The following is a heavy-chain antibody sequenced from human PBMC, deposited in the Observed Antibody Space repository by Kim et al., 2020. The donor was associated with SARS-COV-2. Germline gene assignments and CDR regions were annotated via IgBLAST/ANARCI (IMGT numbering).Heavy chain of an antibody. CDR3: ARHVKRRAYRFDY. CDR2: IYYSGST. V-gene: IGHV4-39*01. CDR1: GGSISSSSYY. J-gene: IGHJ4*02. Sequence: SETLSLTCTVSGGSISSSSYYWGWIRQPPGKGLEWIGSIYYSGSTYYNPSLKSRVTISVDTSKNQFSLKLSSVTAADTAVYYCARHVKRRAYRFDYWGQGALVTVSS. D-gene: IGHD1-1*01.